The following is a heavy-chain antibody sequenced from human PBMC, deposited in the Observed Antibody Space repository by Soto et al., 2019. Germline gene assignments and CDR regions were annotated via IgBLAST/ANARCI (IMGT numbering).Heavy chain of an antibody. CDR2: ISGNGGST. Sequence: GGSLRLSCAASGFTFSSYVMSWVRQPPGKGLEWVSSISGNGGSTYGADSVKGRFTISRDNSKNTLHLQMNSLRAEDTAVYYCAKSLGLGLPWRLMDLDQWGQGTLVTVSS. J-gene: IGHJ4*02. CDR1: GFTFSSYV. V-gene: IGHV3-23*01. D-gene: IGHD2-21*01. CDR3: AKSLGLGLPWRLMDLDQ.